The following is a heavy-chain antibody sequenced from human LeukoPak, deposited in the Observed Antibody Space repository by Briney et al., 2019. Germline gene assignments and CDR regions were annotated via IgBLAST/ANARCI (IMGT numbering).Heavy chain of an antibody. D-gene: IGHD6-13*01. V-gene: IGHV1-24*01. CDR1: GYTLTELS. Sequence: GASVKVSCKVSGYTLTELSMHWVRQAPGKGLEWMGGFDPEDGETIYAQKFQGRVTMTEDTSTDTAYMELSSLRSEDTAVYYCARGQRPVGVMPPYSSSWYRRTSYYYYGMDVWGQGTTVTVSS. CDR2: FDPEDGET. CDR3: ARGQRPVGVMPPYSSSWYRRTSYYYYGMDV. J-gene: IGHJ6*02.